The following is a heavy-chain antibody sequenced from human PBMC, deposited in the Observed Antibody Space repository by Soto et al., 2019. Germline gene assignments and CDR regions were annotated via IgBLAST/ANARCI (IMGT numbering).Heavy chain of an antibody. CDR1: GGSISSSSYY. J-gene: IGHJ4*02. V-gene: IGHV4-39*01. CDR3: ARRDNWNDKPIDY. Sequence: PSETLSLTCTVSGGSISSSSYYWGWIRQPPGKGLEWIGSIYYSGSTYYNPSLKSRVTISVDTSKNQFPLKLSSVTAADTAVYYCARRDNWNDKPIDYWGQGTLVTVSS. D-gene: IGHD1-20*01. CDR2: IYYSGST.